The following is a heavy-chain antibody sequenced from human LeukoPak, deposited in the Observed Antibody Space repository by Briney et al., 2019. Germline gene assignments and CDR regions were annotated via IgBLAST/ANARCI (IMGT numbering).Heavy chain of an antibody. J-gene: IGHJ6*03. CDR2: MNPNSGNT. D-gene: IGHD1-26*01. CDR3: ASSGWEPYYYYYMDV. CDR1: GYTFTSYD. V-gene: IGHV1-8*01. Sequence: ASVKVSCKASGYTFTSYDIHWVRQATGQGLEWMGCMNPNSGNTGYAQKFQGRVTMTRNTSISTAYMELSSLRSEDTAVYYCASSGWEPYYYYYMDVWGKGTTVTVSS.